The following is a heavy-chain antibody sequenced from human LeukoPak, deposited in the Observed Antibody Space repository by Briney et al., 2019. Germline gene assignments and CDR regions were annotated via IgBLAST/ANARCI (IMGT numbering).Heavy chain of an antibody. D-gene: IGHD3-16*01. CDR3: AKRREGESGPVNY. CDR2: ISTGGGGT. V-gene: IGHV3-23*01. Sequence: GGSLRLSCAASGFTFSNYAMSWVRQAPGMGLEWVSIISTGGGGTYYADSVKGRFTISRDNSKNTLYLQMNSLRAEDTAVYYCAKRREGESGPVNYWGQGALVTVPS. J-gene: IGHJ4*02. CDR1: GFTFSNYA.